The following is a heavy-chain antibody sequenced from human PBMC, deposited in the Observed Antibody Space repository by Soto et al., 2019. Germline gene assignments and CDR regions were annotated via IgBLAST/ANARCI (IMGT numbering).Heavy chain of an antibody. CDR1: GGSISSGDYY. Sequence: QVQLQESGPGLVKPSQTLSLTCTVSGGSISSGDYYWSWIRQPPGKGLEWIGYIYYSGSTYYNPYLKSRVTISVDTSKTQFSLKLSSVTAADTAVYYCARGYCSSTSCYAGWSNFDYWGQGTLVTVSS. J-gene: IGHJ4*02. CDR2: IYYSGST. CDR3: ARGYCSSTSCYAGWSNFDY. D-gene: IGHD2-2*01. V-gene: IGHV4-30-4*01.